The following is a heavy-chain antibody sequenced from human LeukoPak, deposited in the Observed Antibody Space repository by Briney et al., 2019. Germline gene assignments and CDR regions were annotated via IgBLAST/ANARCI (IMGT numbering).Heavy chain of an antibody. CDR2: IIPIFGTA. CDR3: ASRIAAAGGNWFDP. Sequence: EASVKVFCKASGGTFSSYAISWVRQAPGQGLEWMGGIIPIFGTANYAQKFQGRVTITTDESTSTAYMELSSLRSEDTAVYYCASRIAAAGGNWFDPWGQGTLVTVSS. CDR1: GGTFSSYA. J-gene: IGHJ5*02. V-gene: IGHV1-69*05. D-gene: IGHD6-13*01.